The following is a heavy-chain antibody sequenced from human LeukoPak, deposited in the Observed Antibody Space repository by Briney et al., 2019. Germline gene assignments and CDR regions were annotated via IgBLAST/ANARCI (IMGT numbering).Heavy chain of an antibody. CDR1: GFTFSSYG. CDR3: AKDRGSYDAFDI. V-gene: IGHV3-30*02. J-gene: IGHJ3*02. Sequence: GGSLRLSCAASGFTFSSYGMHWVRQAPGKGLEWVAFIRYDGSNKYYADSVKGRFTISRDKSKNTLYLQMNSLRAEDTAVYYCAKDRGSYDAFDIWGQGTMVTVSS. CDR2: IRYDGSNK. D-gene: IGHD1-26*01.